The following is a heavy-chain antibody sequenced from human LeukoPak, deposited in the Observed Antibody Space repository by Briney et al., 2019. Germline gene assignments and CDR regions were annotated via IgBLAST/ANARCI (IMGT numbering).Heavy chain of an antibody. CDR2: VSSNGGYT. Sequence: PGGSLRLSCAASGFTFSNYAIHWVRQAPGKGLEYVSAVSSNGGYTYYAKSVKGRFTISRDNSKNTLYLQMGSLRAEDMGLYYCARAPGYYGSGSYPNWFDPWGQGTLVTVSS. J-gene: IGHJ5*02. CDR1: GFTFSNYA. CDR3: ARAPGYYGSGSYPNWFDP. D-gene: IGHD3-10*01. V-gene: IGHV3-64*01.